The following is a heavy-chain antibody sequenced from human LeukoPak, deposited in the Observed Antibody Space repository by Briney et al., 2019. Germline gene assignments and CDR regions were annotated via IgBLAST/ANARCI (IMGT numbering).Heavy chain of an antibody. J-gene: IGHJ5*02. CDR2: ISSSGSTI. Sequence: PGGSLRLSCAASGFTFSSYEMNWVRQAPGKGLEWVSYISSSGSTIYYADSVKGRFTISRDNAKNSLYLQMNSLRDEDTAVYYCARAAAVSGAFRDNWFDPWGQGTLVTVSS. D-gene: IGHD6-13*01. V-gene: IGHV3-48*03. CDR3: ARAAAVSGAFRDNWFDP. CDR1: GFTFSSYE.